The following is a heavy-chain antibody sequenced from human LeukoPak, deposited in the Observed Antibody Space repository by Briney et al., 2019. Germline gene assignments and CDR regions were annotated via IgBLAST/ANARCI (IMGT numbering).Heavy chain of an antibody. D-gene: IGHD1-26*01. V-gene: IGHV1-2*02. Sequence: VASVKVSCKASGYTFSGYYMHWVRQAPGQGLEWMGWINPNSGGTYYTQKFQGRATMTRDTSISTAYMELSSLRSDDTAVYYCARGGYSGTEKPNDYWGQGTLVTVSS. J-gene: IGHJ4*02. CDR3: ARGGYSGTEKPNDY. CDR2: INPNSGGT. CDR1: GYTFSGYY.